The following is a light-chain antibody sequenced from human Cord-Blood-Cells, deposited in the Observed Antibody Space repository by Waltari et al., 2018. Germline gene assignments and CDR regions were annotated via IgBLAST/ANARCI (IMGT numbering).Light chain of an antibody. Sequence: QSALTQPRSVSGSPGQSVTISCTGTSSDVGGYNHVSWYQQHPGKAPKLMIYDVSKRPSGVPDRFSGSKAGNTASLTISGLQAEDEGDYYCCSYAGSYTLVFGGGTKLTVL. CDR3: CSYAGSYTLV. CDR1: SSDVGGYNH. V-gene: IGLV2-11*01. CDR2: DVS. J-gene: IGLJ2*01.